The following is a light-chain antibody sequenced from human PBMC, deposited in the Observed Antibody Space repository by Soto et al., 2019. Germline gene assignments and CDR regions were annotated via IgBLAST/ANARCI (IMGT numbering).Light chain of an antibody. Sequence: VLTHSPVTLSLSPGERATLSCRASQSFRGLLAWYQQKPGQAPRLLIYDAYNRATGIPPRFSGSGSGTDFTLTISSLEPEDSAVYYCQQRPMWPITSGQGTRLAI. J-gene: IGKJ5*01. CDR3: QQRPMWPIT. CDR1: QSFRGL. V-gene: IGKV3-11*01. CDR2: DAY.